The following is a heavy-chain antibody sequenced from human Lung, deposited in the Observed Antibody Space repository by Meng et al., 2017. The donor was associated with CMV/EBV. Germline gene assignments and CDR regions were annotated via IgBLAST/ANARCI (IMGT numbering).Heavy chain of an antibody. CDR3: ASFPPPGKQWLVTDY. J-gene: IGHJ4*02. D-gene: IGHD6-19*01. V-gene: IGHV4-4*02. CDR1: GGSISSSNW. CDR2: IYHSGST. Sequence: VASQECGPGLVRPSGPPSRTCAVSGGSISSSNWWSWVRQPPGKGLEWIGEIYHSGSTNYNPSLKSRVTISVDKSKNQFSLKLSSVTAADTAVYYCASFPPPGKQWLVTDYWGQGTLVTVSS.